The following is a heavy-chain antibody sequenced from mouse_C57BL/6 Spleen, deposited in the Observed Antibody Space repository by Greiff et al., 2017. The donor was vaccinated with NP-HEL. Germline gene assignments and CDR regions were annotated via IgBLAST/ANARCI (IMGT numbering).Heavy chain of an antibody. CDR3: ARDYSNYVRYAMDY. CDR2: IRNKANGYTT. V-gene: IGHV7-3*01. Sequence: DVMLVESGGGLVQPGGSLSLSCAASGFTFTDYYMSWVRQPPGKALEWLGFIRNKANGYTTEYSASVKGRFTISRDNSQSILYLQMNALRAEDSATYSCARDYSNYVRYAMDYWGQGTSVTVSS. D-gene: IGHD2-5*01. CDR1: GFTFTDYY. J-gene: IGHJ4*01.